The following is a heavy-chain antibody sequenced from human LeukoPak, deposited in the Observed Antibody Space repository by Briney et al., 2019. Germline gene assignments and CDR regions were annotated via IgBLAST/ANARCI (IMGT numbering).Heavy chain of an antibody. J-gene: IGHJ6*02. CDR3: ARDIVVVVAAKNYYYGMDV. Sequence: PGGSLRLSCAASGFRFKNYGMHWVRQAPGKGLEWVSSISSSSSCIYYADSVKGRFTISRDNAKNSLYLQMNSLRAEDTAVYYCARDIVVVVAAKNYYYGMDVWGQGTTVTVSS. V-gene: IGHV3-21*01. D-gene: IGHD2-15*01. CDR1: GFRFKNYG. CDR2: ISSSSSCI.